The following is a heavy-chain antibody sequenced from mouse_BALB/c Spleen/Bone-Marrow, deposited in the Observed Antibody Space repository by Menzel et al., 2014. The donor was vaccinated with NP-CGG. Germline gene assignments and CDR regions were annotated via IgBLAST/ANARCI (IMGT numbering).Heavy chain of an antibody. CDR3: ARKDYFGYAAMDY. J-gene: IGHJ4*01. CDR2: ISGGSSII. D-gene: IGHD1-2*01. V-gene: IGHV5-17*02. CDR1: GFTFSSFG. Sequence: VQLQQSGGGLVQPGGSRKLSCAASGFTFSSFGMHWVRQAPEKGLEWVAYISGGSSIIYYADTVKGSFTISRDNPKNTLFLQMTSLRSEDTAIYYCARKDYFGYAAMDYWGQGTSVTVSS.